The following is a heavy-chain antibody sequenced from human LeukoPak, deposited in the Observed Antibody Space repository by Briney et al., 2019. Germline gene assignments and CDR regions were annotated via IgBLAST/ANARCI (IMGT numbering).Heavy chain of an antibody. V-gene: IGHV3-9*01. Sequence: GRSLRLSCAASGFTFDDYAMHWVRQAPGKGLEWVSGISWNSGSIGYADSVKGRFTISRDNAKNSLYLQMNSLRAEDTALYYCACQLLVEAFDFWGQGTMVTVSS. J-gene: IGHJ3*01. CDR1: GFTFDDYA. D-gene: IGHD2-2*01. CDR2: ISWNSGSI. CDR3: ACQLLVEAFDF.